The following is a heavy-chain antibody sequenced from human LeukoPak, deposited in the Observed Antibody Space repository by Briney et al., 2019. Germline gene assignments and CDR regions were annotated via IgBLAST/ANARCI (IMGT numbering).Heavy chain of an antibody. CDR2: ISAGGGST. V-gene: IGHV3-23*01. J-gene: IGHJ4*02. CDR1: GFTFSTYA. Sequence: PGGSLRLSCAASGFTFSTYAMNWVRQAPGKGLEWVSAISAGGGSTYYADSVKGRFTISRDNSKNTLYLQMNSLRAEDTAVYYCAKEGSGWFGTLGVDYWGQGTLVTVSS. CDR3: AKEGSGWFGTLGVDY. D-gene: IGHD6-13*01.